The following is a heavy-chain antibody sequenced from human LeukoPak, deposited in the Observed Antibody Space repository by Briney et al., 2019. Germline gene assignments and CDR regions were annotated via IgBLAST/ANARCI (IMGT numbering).Heavy chain of an antibody. CDR3: ARRDGNDAFDI. J-gene: IGHJ3*02. V-gene: IGHV4-59*01. Sequence: PSETLSLTCTVSGGSISSYCWSWIRQPPGKGLEWIGYIYYSGSTNYHPSLKSRVTISVDTSENQFSLKLSSVTAADTAVYYCARRDGNDAFDIWGQGTMVTVSS. CDR1: GGSISSYC. D-gene: IGHD5-24*01. CDR2: IYYSGST.